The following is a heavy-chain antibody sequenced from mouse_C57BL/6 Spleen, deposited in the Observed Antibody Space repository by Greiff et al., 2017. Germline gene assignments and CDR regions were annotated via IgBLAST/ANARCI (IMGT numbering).Heavy chain of an antibody. CDR2: ILPGSGST. CDR1: GYTFTGYW. J-gene: IGHJ4*01. D-gene: IGHD1-1*01. CDR3: AGLTTVEGYAMDY. V-gene: IGHV1-9*01. Sequence: QVQLKQSGAELMKPGASVKLSCTATGYTFTGYWIEWVKQRPGHGLEWIGEILPGSGSTNYNEKFKGKATFTADTSSNTAYMQLSSLTTEDSAIYYCAGLTTVEGYAMDYWGQGTSVTVSS.